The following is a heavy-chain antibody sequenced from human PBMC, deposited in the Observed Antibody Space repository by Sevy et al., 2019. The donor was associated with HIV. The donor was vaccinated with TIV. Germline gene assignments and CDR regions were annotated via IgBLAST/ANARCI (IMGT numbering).Heavy chain of an antibody. J-gene: IGHJ3*02. V-gene: IGHV4-31*03. CDR3: ARATNLNAFDT. Sequence: SETLSLTCIVSGGSISSGGYFWNWIRQHPGKGLEWIGFTSSSGSTSYNPSLKSRVTISVDTSKNQFSLRLSSVTAADTAVFYCARATNLNAFDTWGQGTMVNVSS. CDR1: GGSISSGGYF. D-gene: IGHD1-26*01. CDR2: TSSSGST.